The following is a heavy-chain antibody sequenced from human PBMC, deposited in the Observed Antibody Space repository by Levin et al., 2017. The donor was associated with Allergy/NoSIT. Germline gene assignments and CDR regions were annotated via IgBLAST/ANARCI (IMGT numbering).Heavy chain of an antibody. D-gene: IGHD6-19*01. CDR2: ISNNGGST. CDR3: ARGLGSGTPDY. J-gene: IGHJ4*02. Sequence: GESLKISCAASGFTFSNYAMYWVRQAPGKGLQYVSYISNNGGSTYYADSVKGRFTISRDNSKNTLYLQMGSLTVEDMAVYYCARGLGSGTPDYWGQGTLVTVSS. V-gene: IGHV3-64*02. CDR1: GFTFSNYA.